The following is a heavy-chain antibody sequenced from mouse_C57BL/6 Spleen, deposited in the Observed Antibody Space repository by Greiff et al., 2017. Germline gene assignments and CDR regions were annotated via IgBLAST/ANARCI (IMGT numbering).Heavy chain of an antibody. V-gene: IGHV5-6*01. Sequence: VQLQQSGGDLVKPGGSLKLSCAASGFTFSSYGMSWVRQTPDKRLEWVATISSGGSYTYYPDSVKGRFTISRDNAKNTLYLQMSSLKSEDTAMYYCASYYNNYRAMDYWGQGTSVTVSS. CDR1: GFTFSSYG. CDR3: ASYYNNYRAMDY. D-gene: IGHD2-5*01. CDR2: ISSGGSYT. J-gene: IGHJ4*01.